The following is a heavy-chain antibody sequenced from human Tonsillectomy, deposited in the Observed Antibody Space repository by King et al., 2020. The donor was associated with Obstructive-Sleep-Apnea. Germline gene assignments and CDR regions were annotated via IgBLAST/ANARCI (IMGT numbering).Heavy chain of an antibody. CDR2: INAGNGNT. CDR3: ASRSGFHTSGWYGDAFDI. V-gene: IGHV1-3*01. CDR1: GYTFTSYA. Sequence: QLVQSGAEVKKPGASVKVSCKASGYTFTSYAIHWVRQAPGQRLEWMGWINAGNGNTKYSQKFQGRVTITRDTSASTAYMEVSSLRSEDTAVFYCASRSGFHTSGWYGDAFDIWGQGTMVTVSS. J-gene: IGHJ3*02. D-gene: IGHD6-19*01.